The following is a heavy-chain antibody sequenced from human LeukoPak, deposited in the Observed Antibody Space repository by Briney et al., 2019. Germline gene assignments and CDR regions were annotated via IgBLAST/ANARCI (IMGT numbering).Heavy chain of an antibody. Sequence: GGSLRLSCAASGVNFGDYPMHWVRQAPGKGLEWVANIKKDGSEKYYVDSVKGRFTISRDNAENSLYLQMNSLRAEDTAVYYCARDRVNYLRDAFDIWGQGTMVTVSS. CDR3: ARDRVNYLRDAFDI. D-gene: IGHD1-7*01. V-gene: IGHV3-7*03. CDR2: IKKDGSEK. CDR1: GVNFGDYP. J-gene: IGHJ3*02.